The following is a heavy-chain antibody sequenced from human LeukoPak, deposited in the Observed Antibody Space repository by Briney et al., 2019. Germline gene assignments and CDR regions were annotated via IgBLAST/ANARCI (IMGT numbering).Heavy chain of an antibody. V-gene: IGHV1-69*01. CDR2: IIPIFGTA. J-gene: IGHJ6*03. CDR1: GGTYSSYA. Sequence: ASVKPSCKASGGTYSSYATSRVRQAPGHEGEWRGGIIPIFGTANYPQKFQGRVTITPDESTSTAYMEPSSLRSEDTALYYCSRGPKYYYYYYYMDVWGRETTL. CDR3: SRGPKYYYYYYYMDV.